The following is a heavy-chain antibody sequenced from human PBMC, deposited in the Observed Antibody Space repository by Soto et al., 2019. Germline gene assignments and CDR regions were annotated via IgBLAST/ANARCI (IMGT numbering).Heavy chain of an antibody. Sequence: QVQLQESGPGLVKPSETLSLTCTVSGGSVSSGSYYWSWIRQPPGKGLEWIGYIYYSGSTNYNPSLKSRVTISVDTFKNQFSLKLSSVTAADTAVYYCARAMTTGTVGNFDYWGQGTLVTVSS. J-gene: IGHJ4*02. CDR3: ARAMTTGTVGNFDY. V-gene: IGHV4-61*01. D-gene: IGHD4-17*01. CDR2: IYYSGST. CDR1: GGSVSSGSYY.